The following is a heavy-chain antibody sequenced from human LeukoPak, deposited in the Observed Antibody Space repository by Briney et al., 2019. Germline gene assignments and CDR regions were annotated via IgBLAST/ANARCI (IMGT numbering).Heavy chain of an antibody. CDR2: IYTSGST. J-gene: IGHJ6*03. CDR1: GGSISSYY. CDR3: ARRNVLRFLEWPHAWHYYYYVDV. Sequence: SETLSLTCTVSGGSISSYYWSWIRQPPGKGLEWIGYIYTSGSTNYNPSLKSRVTISVDTSKNQFSLKLSSVTAADTAVYYCARRNVLRFLEWPHAWHYYYYVDVWGKGTTVTVSS. V-gene: IGHV4-4*09. D-gene: IGHD3-3*01.